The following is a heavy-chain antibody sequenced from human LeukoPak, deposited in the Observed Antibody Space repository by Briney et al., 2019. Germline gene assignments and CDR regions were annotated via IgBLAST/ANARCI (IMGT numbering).Heavy chain of an antibody. Sequence: SETLSLTCTVSGGSISSSSYYWGWIRQPPGKGLEWIGSIYYSGSTYYNPSLKSRVTISVDTSKNQFSLKLSSVTAADTAVYYCARPALGSDAFDPWGQGTLVTVSS. J-gene: IGHJ5*02. CDR2: IYYSGST. CDR3: ARPALGSDAFDP. V-gene: IGHV4-39*01. D-gene: IGHD6-25*01. CDR1: GGSISSSSYY.